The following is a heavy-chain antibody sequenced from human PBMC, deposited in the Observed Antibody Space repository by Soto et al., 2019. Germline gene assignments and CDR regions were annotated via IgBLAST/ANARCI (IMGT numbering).Heavy chain of an antibody. CDR3: ARVNGYYFDY. J-gene: IGHJ4*02. CDR2: IYYSGST. D-gene: IGHD2-8*01. Sequence: ETLSLTRNVSAGSISSYYCSWIRQPPGKGLEWIGYIYYSGSTNYNPSLKSRVTISVDTSKNQFSLKLSSVTAADTAVYYCARVNGYYFDYWGQGTLVTVSS. CDR1: AGSISSYY. V-gene: IGHV4-59*01.